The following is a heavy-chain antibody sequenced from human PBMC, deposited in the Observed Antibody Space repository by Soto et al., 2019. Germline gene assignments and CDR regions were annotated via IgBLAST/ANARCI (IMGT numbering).Heavy chain of an antibody. D-gene: IGHD1-26*01. J-gene: IGHJ4*02. CDR1: GFTFSSYA. CDR3: ASLVGDTTLYGFDY. Sequence: QVQLVESGGGVVQPGRSLRLSCAASGFTFSSYAMHWVRQAPGKGLEWVAVISYDGSNTYYADSVKGRFTISRDNSKNTLYLQMNSLRAEDTAVYYCASLVGDTTLYGFDYWGQGTLVTVSS. V-gene: IGHV3-30-3*01. CDR2: ISYDGSNT.